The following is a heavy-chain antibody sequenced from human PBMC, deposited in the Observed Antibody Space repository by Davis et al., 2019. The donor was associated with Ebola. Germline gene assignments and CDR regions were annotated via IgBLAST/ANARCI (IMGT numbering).Heavy chain of an antibody. Sequence: GSLRLSCTVSGGSVSSGGYYWHWIRQSPGKGLEWIGYIDYSESTDYSPSFRGRATILLDTSKNQFSLRLSSVTAADTAVYYCARSHSDWFLPFDYWGQGTLATVSS. J-gene: IGHJ4*02. V-gene: IGHV4-61*08. CDR2: IDYSEST. D-gene: IGHD3-9*01. CDR3: ARSHSDWFLPFDY. CDR1: GGSVSSGGYY.